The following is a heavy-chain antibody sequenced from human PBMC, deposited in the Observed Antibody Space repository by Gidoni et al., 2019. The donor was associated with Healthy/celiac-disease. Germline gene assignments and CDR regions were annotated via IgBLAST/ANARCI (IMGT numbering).Heavy chain of an antibody. CDR1: GFTFGDYA. V-gene: IGHV3-49*04. CDR3: TRTGYSSGQGFWFDP. Sequence: EVQLVESGGGLVQPGRSLRLCCTASGFTFGDYAMSWVRQAPGKGLGWVGFIRSKAYGGTTEYAASVKGRFTISRDDSKSIAYLQMNSLKTEDTAVYYCTRTGYSSGQGFWFDPWGQGTLVTVSS. J-gene: IGHJ5*02. D-gene: IGHD6-19*01. CDR2: IRSKAYGGTT.